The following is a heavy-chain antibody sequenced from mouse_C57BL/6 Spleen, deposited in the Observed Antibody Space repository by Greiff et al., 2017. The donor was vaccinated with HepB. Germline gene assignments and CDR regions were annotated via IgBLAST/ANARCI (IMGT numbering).Heavy chain of an antibody. CDR1: GFTFSDYY. CDR3: ARHGGYYFYAMDY. D-gene: IGHD1-1*01. Sequence: EVMLVESGGGLVQPGGSLKLSCAASGFTFSDYYMYWVRQTPEKRLEWVAYISNGGGSTYYPDTVKGRFTISRDNAKNTLYLQMSRLKSEDTAMYYCARHGGYYFYAMDYWGQGTSGTVSS. CDR2: ISNGGGST. V-gene: IGHV5-12*01. J-gene: IGHJ4*01.